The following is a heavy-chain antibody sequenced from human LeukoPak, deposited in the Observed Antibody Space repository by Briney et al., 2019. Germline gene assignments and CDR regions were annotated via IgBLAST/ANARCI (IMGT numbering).Heavy chain of an antibody. J-gene: IGHJ3*02. D-gene: IGHD1-26*01. CDR3: ARGGSGSYNDAFDI. CDR1: GGSISSSNW. Sequence: SGTLSLTCAVSGGSISSSNWWSWVRQPPGKGLEWIGEIYHSGSTNYNPSLKSRVTISVDTSKNQFSLKLSSVTAADTAVYYCARGGSGSYNDAFDIWGQGTMVTVSS. CDR2: IYHSGST. V-gene: IGHV4-4*02.